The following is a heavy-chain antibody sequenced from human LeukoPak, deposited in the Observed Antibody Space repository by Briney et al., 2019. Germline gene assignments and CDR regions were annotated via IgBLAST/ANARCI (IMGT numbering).Heavy chain of an antibody. CDR2: ISSSSSYT. CDR3: ARYQDIVATIFDYGMDV. J-gene: IGHJ6*04. CDR1: GFTFSDYY. D-gene: IGHD5-12*01. Sequence: GGSLRLSCAASGFTFSDYYMSWIRQAPGKGLEWVSYISSSSSYTNYADSVKGRFTISRDNAKNSLYLQMNSLRAEDTAVYYCARYQDIVATIFDYGMDVWGKGTTVTVSS. V-gene: IGHV3-11*06.